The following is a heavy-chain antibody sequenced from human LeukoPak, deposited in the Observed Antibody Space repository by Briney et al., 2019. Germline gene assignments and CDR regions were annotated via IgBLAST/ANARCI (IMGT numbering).Heavy chain of an antibody. D-gene: IGHD3-10*01. CDR2: IYYTGNT. CDR1: GDSISNGGYY. V-gene: IGHV4-31*03. Sequence: SETLSLTCTVSGDSISNGGYYWSWIRQHPGKGLEWIGYIYYTGNTYYNPSLKSRVTISVDTSKNQFSLRLTSVTAADTAVYYCARKPLVRGEPFDYWGQGTLVTVSS. CDR3: ARKPLVRGEPFDY. J-gene: IGHJ4*02.